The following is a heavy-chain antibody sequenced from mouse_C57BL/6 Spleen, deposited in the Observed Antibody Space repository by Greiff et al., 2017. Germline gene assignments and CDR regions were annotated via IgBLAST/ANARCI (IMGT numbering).Heavy chain of an antibody. CDR1: GFTFSSYA. D-gene: IGHD2-5*01. V-gene: IGHV5-4*03. J-gene: IGHJ1*03. CDR3: ARAIVATLYWYFDV. CDR2: ISDGGSYT. Sequence: EVMLVESGGGLVKPGGSLKLSCAASGFTFSSYAMSWVRQTPEKRLEWVATISDGGSYTYYPDNVKGRFTISRDNAKNNLYLQMSHLKSEDTAMYYCARAIVATLYWYFDVWGTGTTVTVSS.